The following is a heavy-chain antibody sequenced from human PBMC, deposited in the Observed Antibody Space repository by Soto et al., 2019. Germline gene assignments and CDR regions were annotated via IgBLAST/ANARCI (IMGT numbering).Heavy chain of an antibody. CDR1: GFTFSSYW. J-gene: IGHJ6*03. CDR2: INSDGSST. Sequence: EVQLVESGGGLVQPGGSLRLSCAASGFTFSSYWMHWVRQAPGKGLVWVSRINSDGSSTSYADSVKGRFTISRDNAKNTLYLQMNSLRAEDTAVYYCARTGWVTHHYYYYYYYMDVWGKGTTVTVSS. CDR3: ARTGWVTHHYYYYYYYMDV. D-gene: IGHD2-21*02. V-gene: IGHV3-74*01.